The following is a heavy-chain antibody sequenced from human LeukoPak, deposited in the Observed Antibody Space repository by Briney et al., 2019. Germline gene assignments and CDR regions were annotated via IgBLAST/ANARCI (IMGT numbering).Heavy chain of an antibody. CDR2: IYYSGST. Sequence: PSETLSLTCTVSGGSISSYYWSWIRQPPGKGLEWIGYIYYSGSTNYNPSLKSRVTISVDTSKNQFSLKLSSVTAADTAVYYCARVIMIPDAFDIWGQGTMVTVSS. CDR3: ARVIMIPDAFDI. V-gene: IGHV4-59*01. CDR1: GGSISSYY. J-gene: IGHJ3*02. D-gene: IGHD3-16*01.